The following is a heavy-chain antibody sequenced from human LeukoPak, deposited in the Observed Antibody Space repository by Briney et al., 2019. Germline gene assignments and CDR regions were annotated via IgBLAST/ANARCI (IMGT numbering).Heavy chain of an antibody. CDR2: INADGSDT. V-gene: IGHV3-74*01. CDR1: GFTLSDQW. D-gene: IGHD1-1*01. J-gene: IGHJ5*02. CDR3: VRDGTGYPPFDL. Sequence: GGSLRLSCAASGFTLSDQWMNWVRQPPGKGLLWVSHINADGSDTDYADSVKGRFTISRDNARNTLYLQMDSLRVEDTAVYYCVRDGTGYPPFDLWGQGNLVTVSS.